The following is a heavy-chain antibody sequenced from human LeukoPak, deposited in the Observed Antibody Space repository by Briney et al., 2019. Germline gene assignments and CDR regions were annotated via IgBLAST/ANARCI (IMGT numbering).Heavy chain of an antibody. CDR1: GLTFSSYA. CDR2: INSDGVTT. CDR3: VKAMATYGYRVPFDY. J-gene: IGHJ4*02. D-gene: IGHD5-18*01. Sequence: GGSLRLSCSASGLTFSSYAMHWVRQAPGKGLEYVSAINSDGVTTYYADSVKGRFTISRDNSKNTLYLQMSSLRAEDTAVYYCVKAMATYGYRVPFDYWGQGTLVTVSS. V-gene: IGHV3-64D*09.